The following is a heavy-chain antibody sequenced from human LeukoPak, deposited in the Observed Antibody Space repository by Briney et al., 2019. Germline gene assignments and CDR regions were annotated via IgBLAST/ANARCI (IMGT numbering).Heavy chain of an antibody. D-gene: IGHD2-21*02. V-gene: IGHV4-31*03. J-gene: IGHJ4*02. Sequence: SETLSLTCTVSGGSISSGAYYWSWIRQHPGKGLEWIGYIYYNGSTYYNPSLKSRVTISVDTSKNQFSLKLSSVTAADTAVYYCARNCGGNCYLDYWGQGTLVTVSS. CDR1: GGSISSGAYY. CDR3: ARNCGGNCYLDY. CDR2: IYYNGST.